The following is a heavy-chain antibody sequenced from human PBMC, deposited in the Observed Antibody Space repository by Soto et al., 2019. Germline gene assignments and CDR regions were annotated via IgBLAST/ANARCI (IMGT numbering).Heavy chain of an antibody. CDR3: ARDRRFLEWLYDYYYGMDV. Sequence: GGSLRLSCAASGFTFSSYGMHRVRQAPGKGLEWVAVIWYDGSNKYYADSVKGRFTISRDNSKNTLYLQMNSLRAEDTAVYYCARDRRFLEWLYDYYYGMDVWGQGTTVTVSS. D-gene: IGHD3-3*01. CDR2: IWYDGSNK. V-gene: IGHV3-33*01. CDR1: GFTFSSYG. J-gene: IGHJ6*02.